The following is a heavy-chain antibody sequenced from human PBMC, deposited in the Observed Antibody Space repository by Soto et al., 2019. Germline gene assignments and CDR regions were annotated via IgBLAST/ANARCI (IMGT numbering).Heavy chain of an antibody. CDR1: GCSISSGGYY. V-gene: IGHV4-31*03. J-gene: IGHJ4*02. D-gene: IGHD6-13*01. CDR2: IHYSGST. Sequence: SETLSLPCPVSGCSISSGGYYWSWIRQHPGKGLEWIGYIHYSGSTYYNPSLKSRVTISVETSKNQFSLKLSPVTAADTAVYYCARDPTGYSRSWYDYWGQGTLVTVSS. CDR3: ARDPTGYSRSWYDY.